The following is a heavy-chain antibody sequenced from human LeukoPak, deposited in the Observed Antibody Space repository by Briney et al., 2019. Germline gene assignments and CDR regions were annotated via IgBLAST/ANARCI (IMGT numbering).Heavy chain of an antibody. Sequence: SETLSLTCTVSGGSISSYYWSWIRQPPGKGLEWIGYIYYSGSTNYNPSLKSRVTISVDTSKNQFSLKLSSVTAADTAVYYCARYVLRFLEGVPEQAFDIWGQGTMVTVSS. CDR1: GGSISSYY. J-gene: IGHJ3*02. CDR2: IYYSGST. D-gene: IGHD3-3*01. CDR3: ARYVLRFLEGVPEQAFDI. V-gene: IGHV4-59*12.